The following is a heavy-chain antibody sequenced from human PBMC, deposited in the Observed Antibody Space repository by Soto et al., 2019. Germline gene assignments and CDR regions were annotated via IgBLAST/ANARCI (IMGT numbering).Heavy chain of an antibody. V-gene: IGHV3-30-3*01. CDR1: GFTFSSYA. J-gene: IGHJ4*02. D-gene: IGHD3-16*01. CDR2: ISYDGSNK. CDR3: ARPEEAHYVWGSYVDY. Sequence: QVQLVESWGGVVQPGRALRLSCAASGFTFSSYAMHWVRQAPGKGLEWVAVISYDGSNKYYADAVKGRFTISRDNSKNTLYLQMNSLRAEDTAVYYCARPEEAHYVWGSYVDYWGQGTLVTVSS.